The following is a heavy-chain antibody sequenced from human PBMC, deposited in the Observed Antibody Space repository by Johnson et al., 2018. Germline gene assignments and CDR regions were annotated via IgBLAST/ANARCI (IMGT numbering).Heavy chain of an antibody. CDR3: AREEGKWAYYDDRSGYYLAEYFQH. CDR2: IKSDGSST. D-gene: IGHD3-22*01. V-gene: IGHV3-74*01. Sequence: VQLQESGGGLVQPGGSLRLACSASGFTFSSYWMHWVRQAPGQGLVWISRIKSDGSSTSYADSVKGRFTISRANAKNALYLQMNSLRAEDTAVYYCAREEGKWAYYDDRSGYYLAEYFQHWGQGTLVTVSS. J-gene: IGHJ1*01. CDR1: GFTFSSYW.